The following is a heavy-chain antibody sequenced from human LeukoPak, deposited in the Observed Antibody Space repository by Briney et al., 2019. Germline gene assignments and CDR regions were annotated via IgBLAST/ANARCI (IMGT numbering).Heavy chain of an antibody. CDR3: ARVLTGNDY. V-gene: IGHV3-20*04. J-gene: IGHJ4*02. D-gene: IGHD1-1*01. CDR2: LNWNGGST. CDR1: GFTFGDYA. Sequence: GGSLRLSCAASGFTFGDYAMSWVRQAPGKGLEWVSGLNWNGGSTGYADSVKGRFTISRDNAKNSLYLQVNSLRAEDTALYYCARVLTGNDYWGQGTLVTVSS.